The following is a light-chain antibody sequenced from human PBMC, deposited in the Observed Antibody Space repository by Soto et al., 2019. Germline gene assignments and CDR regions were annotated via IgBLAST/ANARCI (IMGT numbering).Light chain of an antibody. CDR3: QQSYNTPLT. CDR1: QTISTS. CDR2: AAS. Sequence: DIQMTQSPSSLSASVGDRVTITCRASQTISTSLNWYQQRPGKAPRLLIYAASTLQGGIPSRFSGSGSGADFTLTISSLQPEDFATYYCQQSYNTPLTFGGGTKVDIK. J-gene: IGKJ4*01. V-gene: IGKV1-39*01.